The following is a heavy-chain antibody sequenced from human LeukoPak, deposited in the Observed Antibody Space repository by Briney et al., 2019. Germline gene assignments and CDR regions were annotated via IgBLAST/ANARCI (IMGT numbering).Heavy chain of an antibody. D-gene: IGHD3-9*01. CDR1: GGSISSSSYY. Sequence: PSETLSLTCTVSGGSISSSSYYWGWIRQPPGKGLEWIGSIYYSGSTYYNPSLKSRVTISVDTSKNQFSLKLSSVTAADTAVYYCARLSNDILTGYYNGIYYYYGMDVWGQGTTVTVSS. J-gene: IGHJ6*02. V-gene: IGHV4-39*01. CDR3: ARLSNDILTGYYNGIYYYYGMDV. CDR2: IYYSGST.